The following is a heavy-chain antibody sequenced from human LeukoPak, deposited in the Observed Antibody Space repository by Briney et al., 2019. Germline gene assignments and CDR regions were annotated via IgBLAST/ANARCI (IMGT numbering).Heavy chain of an antibody. V-gene: IGHV3-23*01. CDR2: ISGSGGST. J-gene: IGHJ4*02. CDR1: GFTFSSYA. Sequence: GGSLRLSCAASGFTFSSYAMSWVRQAPGKGLEWVSAISGSGGSTYYADSVKGRFTISRDNSKNTLYLQMNSLKTEDTAEYYCTTDLRWELTPSDYWGQGTLVTVSS. D-gene: IGHD1-26*01. CDR3: TTDLRWELTPSDY.